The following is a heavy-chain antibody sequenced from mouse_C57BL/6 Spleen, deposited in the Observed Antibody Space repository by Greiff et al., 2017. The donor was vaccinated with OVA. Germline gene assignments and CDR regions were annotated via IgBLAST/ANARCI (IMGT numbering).Heavy chain of an antibody. CDR3: ARQGYYYGGSYPYAMDY. Sequence: QVQLQQPGAELVKPGASVKLSCKASGYTFTSYWMHWVKQRPGQGLEWIGMIHPNSGSTNYNEKFKSKATLTVDKSSSTAYMQLSSLTSDDSAVYYCARQGYYYGGSYPYAMDYWGQGTSVTVSS. V-gene: IGHV1-64*01. D-gene: IGHD1-1*01. CDR1: GYTFTSYW. J-gene: IGHJ4*01. CDR2: IHPNSGST.